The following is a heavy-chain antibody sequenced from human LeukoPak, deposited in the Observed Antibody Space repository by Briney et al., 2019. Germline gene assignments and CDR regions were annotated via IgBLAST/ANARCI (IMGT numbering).Heavy chain of an antibody. CDR1: GGSFSGYY. D-gene: IGHD4-17*01. CDR3: ARGGYGDYIDY. J-gene: IGHJ4*02. Sequence: SETLSLTCAVYGGSFSGYYWSWIRQPPGKGLEWIGRIYTSGSTNYNPSLKSRVTISVDTSKNQFSLKLSSVTAADTAVYYCARGGYGDYIDYWGQGTLVTVSS. CDR2: IYTSGST. V-gene: IGHV4-4*08.